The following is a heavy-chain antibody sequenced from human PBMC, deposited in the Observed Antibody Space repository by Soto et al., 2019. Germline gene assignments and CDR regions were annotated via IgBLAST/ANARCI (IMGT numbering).Heavy chain of an antibody. J-gene: IGHJ5*02. CDR2: ISIDGSSK. V-gene: IGHV3-30-3*01. CDR1: EFTFSNYA. CDR3: AGSDSGGINWFDP. D-gene: IGHD2-21*02. Sequence: PGGSLRLSCAASEFTFSNYAMHWIRQAPGKGLEWVALISIDGSSKFYADSVKGRLTISRDNSMNTLYLQLNSLRAEETALYYCAGSDSGGINWFDPWGQGTLVTVSS.